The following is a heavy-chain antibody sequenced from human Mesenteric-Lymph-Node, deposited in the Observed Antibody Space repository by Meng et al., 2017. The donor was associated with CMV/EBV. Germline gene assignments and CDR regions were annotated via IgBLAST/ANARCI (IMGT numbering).Heavy chain of an antibody. Sequence: GESLKISCAASGFTFSSYAMSWVRQAPGKGLEWVSAISGSGGSTYYADSVKGRFTISRDNSKNTLYLQMNSLRAEDTAVYYCARDGDYCTNGICYYDYWGQGTLVTVSS. CDR1: GFTFSSYA. CDR3: ARDGDYCTNGICYYDY. V-gene: IGHV3-23*01. J-gene: IGHJ4*02. D-gene: IGHD2-8*01. CDR2: ISGSGGST.